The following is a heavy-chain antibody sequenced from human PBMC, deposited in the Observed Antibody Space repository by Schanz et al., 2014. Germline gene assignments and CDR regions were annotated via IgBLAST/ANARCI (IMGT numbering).Heavy chain of an antibody. CDR3: ARGRTFDY. CDR2: MNPNSGNP. CDR1: GYTFTSYD. V-gene: IGHV1-8*01. Sequence: QVQLIQSGAEVKKPGASVKVSCTASGYTFTSYDFNWVRQAPGQGLEWLGWMNPNSGNPGFAQKFRGRVTMTRNTSMSTAYIELHILTSEDTAVYYCARGRTFDYWGQGTLVTVSS. J-gene: IGHJ4*02.